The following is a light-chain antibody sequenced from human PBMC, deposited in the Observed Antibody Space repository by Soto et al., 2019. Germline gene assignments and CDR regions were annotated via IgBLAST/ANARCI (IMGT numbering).Light chain of an antibody. V-gene: IGLV2-14*01. J-gene: IGLJ1*01. CDR1: SSDVGGYNY. CDR3: SSYTSSSTLDV. Sequence: QSALTQPASVSGSPGQSITISCTGTSSDVGGYNYVSWYQQHPGKAPKLMIYDVSIRPSGVSNRFSGSKSGNTASLTISGLQAEDEADYYCSSYTSSSTLDVFGTGTKV. CDR2: DVS.